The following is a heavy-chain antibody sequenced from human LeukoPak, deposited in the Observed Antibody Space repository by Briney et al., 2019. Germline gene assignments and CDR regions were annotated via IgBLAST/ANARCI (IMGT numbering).Heavy chain of an antibody. Sequence: ASVKVSCKASGYTFTSYGISWVRQAPGQGLEWMGWISAYNGNTNYAQKLQGRVTMTTDTSTSTAYMELRSLRSDDTAVYYCARDRDLAYCGGDCYSRYFDLWGRGTLVTVSS. V-gene: IGHV1-18*01. D-gene: IGHD2-21*02. CDR3: ARDRDLAYCGGDCYSRYFDL. CDR1: GYTFTSYG. CDR2: ISAYNGNT. J-gene: IGHJ2*01.